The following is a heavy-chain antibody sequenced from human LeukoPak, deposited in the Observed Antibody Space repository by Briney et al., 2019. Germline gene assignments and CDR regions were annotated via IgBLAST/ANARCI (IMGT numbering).Heavy chain of an antibody. CDR3: ARVGYCSGGSCFEAYYFDY. D-gene: IGHD2-15*01. V-gene: IGHV1-18*01. J-gene: IGHJ4*02. CDR2: ISAYNGNT. Sequence: ASVKVSCKASGYTFTSYGISWVRRAPGQGLEWMGWISAYNGNTNYAQKLQGRVTMTTDTSTSTAYMELRSLRSDDTAVYYCARVGYCSGGSCFEAYYFDYWGQGTLVTVSS. CDR1: GYTFTSYG.